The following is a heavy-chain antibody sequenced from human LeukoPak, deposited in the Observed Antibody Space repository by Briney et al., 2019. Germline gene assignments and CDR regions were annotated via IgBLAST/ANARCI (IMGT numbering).Heavy chain of an antibody. CDR3: AKSRITMVRGVTSYYFDY. Sequence: GGSLRLSCAASGFTFSSYAMSWVRQAPGKGLEWVSAISGSGGSTYYADSVKGRFTISRDNSKNTLYPQMNSLRAEDTAVYYCAKSRITMVRGVTSYYFDYWGQGTLVTVSS. D-gene: IGHD3-10*01. V-gene: IGHV3-23*01. CDR1: GFTFSSYA. J-gene: IGHJ4*02. CDR2: ISGSGGST.